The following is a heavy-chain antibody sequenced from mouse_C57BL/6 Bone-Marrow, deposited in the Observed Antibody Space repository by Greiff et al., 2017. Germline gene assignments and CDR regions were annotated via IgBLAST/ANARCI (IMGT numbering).Heavy chain of an antibody. CDR2: IYPSDSET. CDR1: GYTFTSYW. Sequence: QVQLQQPGAELVRPVSSVKLSCKASGYTFTSYWMDWVKQRPGQGLEWIGNIYPSDSETHYNQKFKDKATLTVDKSSSTAYMQLSSLTSEDSAVYYCARRDYGYEGFAYWGQGTLVTVSA. V-gene: IGHV1-61*01. D-gene: IGHD2-2*01. CDR3: ARRDYGYEGFAY. J-gene: IGHJ3*01.